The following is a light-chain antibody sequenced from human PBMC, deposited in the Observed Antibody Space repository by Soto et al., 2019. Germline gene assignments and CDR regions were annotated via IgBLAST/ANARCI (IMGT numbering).Light chain of an antibody. J-gene: IGKJ1*01. CDR1: QGISGW. Sequence: DIQMTQSPSSVSASVGDRLTITCRASQGISGWLAWYQQKPGKAPNLLIYDASSLQSGVPSRFSGSGSGTDFTLTISSLQPEDFATYYCLQDYNYPRTFGQGTKVDIK. CDR2: DAS. V-gene: IGKV1-12*01. CDR3: LQDYNYPRT.